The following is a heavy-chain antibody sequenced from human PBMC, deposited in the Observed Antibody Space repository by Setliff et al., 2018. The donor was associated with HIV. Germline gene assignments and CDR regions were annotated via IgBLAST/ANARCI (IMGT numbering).Heavy chain of an antibody. CDR1: GFTFHDYT. V-gene: IGHV3-23*01. J-gene: IGHJ4*02. D-gene: IGHD3-10*01. Sequence: GGSLRLSCAASGFTFHDYTMHWVRQAPGKGLEWVSAISNSSPGNTYFADSVRGRFTISRDNSKNTLFLQMNSLRAEDTAVYYCGTYYYGSGKIDYWGQGTLVTVSS. CDR2: ISNSSPGNT. CDR3: GTYYYGSGKIDY.